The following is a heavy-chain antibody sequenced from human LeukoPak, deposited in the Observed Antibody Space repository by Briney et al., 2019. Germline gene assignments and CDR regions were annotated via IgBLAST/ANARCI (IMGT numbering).Heavy chain of an antibody. CDR1: GGSISSYY. J-gene: IGHJ5*02. V-gene: IGHV4-4*09. CDR2: IYTSGST. Sequence: PSETLSLTCTVSGGSISSYYWSWIRQPPGKGLEWIGYIYTSGSTNYNPSLKSRVTISVDTSKNQLSLKLSSVTAADTAVYYCARQAYSYQLLVSWFDPWGQGTLVTVSS. CDR3: ARQAYSYQLLVSWFDP. D-gene: IGHD2-2*01.